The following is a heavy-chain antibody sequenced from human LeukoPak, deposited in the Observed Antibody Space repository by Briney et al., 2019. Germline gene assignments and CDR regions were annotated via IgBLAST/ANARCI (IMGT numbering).Heavy chain of an antibody. CDR1: GDRVSGSADG. D-gene: IGHD1-7*01. J-gene: IGHJ4*02. Sequence: SQTLSLTCDISGDRVSGSADGWHWVRQSPSGGLQWLGKTYYLYKWYFDYADSVKNRMTISPDTYKNKFSLRLGSVTPADTAVYFGARTKNYAFDYWGPGALVTVSS. V-gene: IGHV6-1*01. CDR2: TYYLYKWYF. CDR3: ARTKNYAFDY.